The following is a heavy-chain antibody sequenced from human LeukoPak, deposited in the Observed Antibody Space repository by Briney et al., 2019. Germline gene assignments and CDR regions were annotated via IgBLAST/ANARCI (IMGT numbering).Heavy chain of an antibody. V-gene: IGHV4-31*03. Sequence: PSQTLSLTCTVSGGSISSGGYYWSWIRQHPGKGLEWIGYIYYSGSTYYNPSLKSRVTISVDTSKNQFSLKLSSVTAADTAVYYCARTVAVAGTNWFDPWGQGTLVTVSS. CDR3: ARTVAVAGTNWFDP. CDR1: GGSISSGGYY. D-gene: IGHD6-19*01. CDR2: IYYSGST. J-gene: IGHJ5*02.